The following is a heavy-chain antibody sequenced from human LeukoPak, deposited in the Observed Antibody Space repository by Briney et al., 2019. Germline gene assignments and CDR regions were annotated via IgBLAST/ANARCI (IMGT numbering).Heavy chain of an antibody. CDR3: ARGRVTMVRGSYYGMDV. CDR2: MNPNSGNT. CDR1: GYTFTSYD. V-gene: IGHV1-8*01. J-gene: IGHJ6*02. Sequence: ASVKVSCKASGYTFTSYDINWVRQATGQGLEWMGWMNPNSGNTGYAQKFQGRVTMTRNTSISTAYMELSSLRSEDTAVYYCARGRVTMVRGSYYGMDVWGQGTTVTVSS. D-gene: IGHD3-10*01.